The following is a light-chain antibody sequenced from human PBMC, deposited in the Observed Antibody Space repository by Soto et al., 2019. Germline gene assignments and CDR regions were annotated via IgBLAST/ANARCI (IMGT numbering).Light chain of an antibody. J-gene: IGLJ1*01. CDR3: QSYDSSLSGSYV. CDR2: DNN. CDR1: SSNIGAGYD. V-gene: IGLV1-40*01. Sequence: QAVLTQPPTVSGAPGQGVTISCTGSSSNIGAGYDVHWYQQLPGTAPKVLIYDNNNRPSGVPDRISGSKSGTSASLAITGLQAEDEADYYCQSYDSSLSGSYVFGTGTKVTVL.